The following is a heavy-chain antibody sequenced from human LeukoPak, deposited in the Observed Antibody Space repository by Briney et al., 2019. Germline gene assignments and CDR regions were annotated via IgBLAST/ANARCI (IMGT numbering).Heavy chain of an antibody. CDR2: ISSRSSYI. CDR1: DFNFNTYT. V-gene: IGHV3-21*01. CDR3: AKIDDYYKHFDS. D-gene: IGHD2-21*02. Sequence: KPGGSLRLSYTASDFNFNTYTIDWVRQAPGKGLEWVSSISSRSSYIYYADALRDRFSTSRDNAKNSVYLQMDGLRVEDTAVYYCAKIDDYYKHFDSWGQGTLVTVSS. J-gene: IGHJ4*02.